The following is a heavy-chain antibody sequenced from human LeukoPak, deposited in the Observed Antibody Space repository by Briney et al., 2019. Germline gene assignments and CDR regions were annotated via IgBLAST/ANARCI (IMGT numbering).Heavy chain of an antibody. Sequence: SETLSLTCTVSGGSISSYYWSWIRQPPGKGLEWIGYIYYSGSTNYNPSLKSRVTISVDTSKNQFSLKLSSVTAADTAVYYCASLETAMVANYFDYWGQGTLVTVSS. V-gene: IGHV4-59*12. CDR3: ASLETAMVANYFDY. D-gene: IGHD5-18*01. CDR1: GGSISSYY. CDR2: IYYSGST. J-gene: IGHJ4*02.